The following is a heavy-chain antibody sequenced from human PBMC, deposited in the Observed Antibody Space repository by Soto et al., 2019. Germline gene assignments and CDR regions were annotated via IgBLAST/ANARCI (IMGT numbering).Heavy chain of an antibody. CDR3: ARCLRDGYNKVGYYYYYGMDV. CDR1: GFTFSSYG. Sequence: GGSLRLSCAASGFTFSSYGMHWVRQAPGKGLEWVAVIWYDGSNKYYADSVKGRFTISRDNSKNTLYLQMNSLRAEDTAVYYCARCLRDGYNKVGYYYYYGMDVWGQGTTVTVSS. J-gene: IGHJ6*02. D-gene: IGHD2-21*01. V-gene: IGHV3-33*01. CDR2: IWYDGSNK.